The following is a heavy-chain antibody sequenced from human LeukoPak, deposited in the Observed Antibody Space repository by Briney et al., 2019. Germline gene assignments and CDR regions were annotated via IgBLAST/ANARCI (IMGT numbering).Heavy chain of an antibody. J-gene: IGHJ4*02. D-gene: IGHD6-13*01. CDR2: ISAGGGDR. CDR1: GLTFSRYS. V-gene: IGHV3-23*01. Sequence: GGSVRLSCEVSGLTFSRYSMSMVGQVPGKGLEWVSGISAGGGDRWYPDSVKGRFTISRDNSKNTLFLQMNSLTVEDTAIYYCAKDAAGPEYWGQGTRVTVSS. CDR3: AKDAAGPEY.